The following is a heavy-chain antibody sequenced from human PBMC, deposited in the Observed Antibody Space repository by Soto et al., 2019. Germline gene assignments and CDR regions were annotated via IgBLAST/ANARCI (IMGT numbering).Heavy chain of an antibody. Sequence: QVQLVESGGGVVQPGRSLRLSCAASGFTFSSYGMHWVRQAPGKGLEWVAVISYDGSNKYYADSVKGRFTISRDNSKNSLDLQMNSLRAEDTAVYYCAKAKVPVAVTAPCDYWGQGTLVTVSS. V-gene: IGHV3-30*18. J-gene: IGHJ4*02. CDR3: AKAKVPVAVTAPCDY. D-gene: IGHD2-21*02. CDR2: ISYDGSNK. CDR1: GFTFSSYG.